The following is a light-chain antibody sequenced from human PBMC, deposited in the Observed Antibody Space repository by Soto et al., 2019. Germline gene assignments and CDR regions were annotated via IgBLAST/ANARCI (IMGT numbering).Light chain of an antibody. V-gene: IGKV2-28*01. CDR1: QSLLYSNGYNY. CDR2: LGS. CDR3: MQALQTPPT. J-gene: IGKJ1*01. Sequence: DIVMTQSPLSLPVTPGEPASISCRSSQSLLYSNGYNYLDWYLQKPGQSPQLLIYLGSNRASGVPERFSGSGSGTDFTLKISRVEAEDVGVYYCMQALQTPPTFGQGTKVEIK.